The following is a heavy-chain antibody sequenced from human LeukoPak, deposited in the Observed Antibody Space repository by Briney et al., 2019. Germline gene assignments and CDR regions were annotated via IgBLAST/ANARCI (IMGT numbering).Heavy chain of an antibody. Sequence: ASVTVSCTASGYTFTTHDINWVRQATGQGLEWLGWMSPNSGDTGYAQKFQGRVTMTSDSSISTAYMELSSLRSEDTAIYYCVRTPPNWGFDYWGQGTLVTVSS. D-gene: IGHD7-27*01. V-gene: IGHV1-8*01. J-gene: IGHJ4*02. CDR3: VRTPPNWGFDY. CDR2: MSPNSGDT. CDR1: GYTFTTHD.